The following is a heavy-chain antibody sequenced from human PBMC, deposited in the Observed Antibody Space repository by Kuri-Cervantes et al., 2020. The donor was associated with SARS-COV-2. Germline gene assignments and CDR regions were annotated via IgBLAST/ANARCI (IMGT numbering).Heavy chain of an antibody. D-gene: IGHD2-2*01. V-gene: IGHV3-9*01. Sequence: GGSLRLSCAASGFTFDDYAMHWVRQAPGKGLEWVSGISWNSGSIGYADSVKGRFAISRDNSKNTLYLQMNSLRAEDTAVYYCAKATNNYCSSTSCYQGGYFDLWGRGTLVTVSS. CDR3: AKATNNYCSSTSCYQGGYFDL. J-gene: IGHJ2*01. CDR1: GFTFDDYA. CDR2: ISWNSGSI.